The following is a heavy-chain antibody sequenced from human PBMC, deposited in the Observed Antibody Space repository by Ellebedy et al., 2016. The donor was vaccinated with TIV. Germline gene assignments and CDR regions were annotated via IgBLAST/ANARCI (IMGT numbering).Heavy chain of an antibody. D-gene: IGHD5-24*01. J-gene: IGHJ4*02. CDR3: AKALEMTSSTFDY. V-gene: IGHV3-43*01. Sequence: GESLKISCAASGFTFGDYTMHWVRQAPGKGLEWVCLIGRDGSRIYYADSVKGRFTVSRDNSKYSLYLQMNNLRTEDTALYYCAKALEMTSSTFDYWGQGTLVTVSS. CDR1: GFTFGDYT. CDR2: IGRDGSRI.